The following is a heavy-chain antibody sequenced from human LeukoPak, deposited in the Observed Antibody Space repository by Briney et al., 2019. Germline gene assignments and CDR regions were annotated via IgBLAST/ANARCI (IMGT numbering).Heavy chain of an antibody. J-gene: IGHJ4*02. D-gene: IGHD3-22*01. V-gene: IGHV3-48*04. CDR3: ARLPSAYYYDSSGYDYY. CDR1: GFTFSSYS. Sequence: GGSLRLSCAASGFTFSSYSMNWVRQAPGKGLEWVSYISSSSSTIYYADSVKGRFTISRDNAKNSLYLQMNSLRAEDTAVYYCARLPSAYYYDSSGYDYYWGQGTLVTVSS. CDR2: ISSSSSTI.